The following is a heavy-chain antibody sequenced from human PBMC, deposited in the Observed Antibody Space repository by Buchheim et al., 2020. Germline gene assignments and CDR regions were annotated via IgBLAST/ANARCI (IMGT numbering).Heavy chain of an antibody. J-gene: IGHJ4*02. Sequence: EVQLVESGGGLVQPGGSLRLSCAASGFTLSSYWMHWVRQVPGKGLVWVSRMNEDGSTTDYADSVKGRFTIPRANAKNTLSLEMNSLRAEDTAVYYCVKDMFGNLDYWGQGTL. V-gene: IGHV3-74*01. CDR3: VKDMFGNLDY. D-gene: IGHD3-10*02. CDR1: GFTLSSYW. CDR2: MNEDGSTT.